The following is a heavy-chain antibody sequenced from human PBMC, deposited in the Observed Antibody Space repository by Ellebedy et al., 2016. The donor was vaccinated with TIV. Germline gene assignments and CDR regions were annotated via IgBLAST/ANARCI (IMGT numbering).Heavy chain of an antibody. V-gene: IGHV3-53*01. CDR3: AGGSRGITGAGTSLHY. D-gene: IGHD6-19*01. CDR1: GFTVSDNY. J-gene: IGHJ4*02. Sequence: EGSLRLSCAVSGFTVSDNYMSWVRQAPGKGLQWVAIIYSSGATFYPDSAKGRFTISRDDSKNNLYLQMNSLRVEDTALYYCAGGSRGITGAGTSLHYWGQGALVTVSS. CDR2: IYSSGAT.